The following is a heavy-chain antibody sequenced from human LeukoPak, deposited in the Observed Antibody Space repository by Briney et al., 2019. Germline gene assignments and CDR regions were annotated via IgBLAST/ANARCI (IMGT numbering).Heavy chain of an antibody. CDR2: INHEGREK. J-gene: IGHJ3*02. Sequence: PGGSLRLSCEASGYTFTDCWMSWVRQAPGGGLEGGGHINHEGREKHYVDSVRGRVTLSRDNAKKSLYMEMNRLRADDTAIYYCATFWRYFDWLLSNIGGRGTMVTVSA. CDR1: GYTFTDCW. D-gene: IGHD3-9*01. V-gene: IGHV3-7*05. CDR3: ATFWRYFDWLLSNI.